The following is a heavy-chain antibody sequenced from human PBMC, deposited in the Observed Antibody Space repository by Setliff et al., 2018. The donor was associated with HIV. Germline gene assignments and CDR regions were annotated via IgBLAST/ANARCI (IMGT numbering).Heavy chain of an antibody. J-gene: IGHJ5*02. CDR1: GGSISSGSYY. V-gene: IGHV4-61*09. CDR3: ARSPRLRGGHNWFDP. CDR2: IYTSGST. Sequence: PSETLSLTCTVSGGSISSGSYYWSWIRQPAGKGLEWIGHIYTSGSTNYNPSLKSRVTISEDASKHQFSLMLTSVTAADTAVYYCARSPRLRGGHNWFDPWGQGTLVTVSS. D-gene: IGHD4-17*01.